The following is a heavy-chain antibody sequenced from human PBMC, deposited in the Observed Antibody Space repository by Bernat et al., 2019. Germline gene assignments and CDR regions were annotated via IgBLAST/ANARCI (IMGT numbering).Heavy chain of an antibody. V-gene: IGHV3-30-3*01. Sequence: QVQLVESRGGLVQPGRSLRLSCAASGFTFSSYAMHWVRQAPGKGLEWVAVISYDGSNKYYADSVKGRFTISRDNSKNTLYLQMNSLRAEDTAVYYCARVPSGGYDSDYFDYWGQGTLVTVSS. D-gene: IGHD5-12*01. CDR1: GFTFSSYA. J-gene: IGHJ4*02. CDR3: ARVPSGGYDSDYFDY. CDR2: ISYDGSNK.